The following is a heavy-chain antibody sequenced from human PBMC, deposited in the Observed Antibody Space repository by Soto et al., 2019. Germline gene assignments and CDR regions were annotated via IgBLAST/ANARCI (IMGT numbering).Heavy chain of an antibody. CDR3: ARVGCSSTSCRDPFDH. Sequence: SETLSLTCTVSGGSINSYFWHWIRQPAGKGLEWIGRLYTSGTTNYNPSLKSRVTMSVDTSKNQFSLKLTSVTAADTAVYYCARVGCSSTSCRDPFDHWGQGTLVTVSS. D-gene: IGHD2-2*01. J-gene: IGHJ4*02. V-gene: IGHV4-4*07. CDR2: LYTSGTT. CDR1: GGSINSYF.